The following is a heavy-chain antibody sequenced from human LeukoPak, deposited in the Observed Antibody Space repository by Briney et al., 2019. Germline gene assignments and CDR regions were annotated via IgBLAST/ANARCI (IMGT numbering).Heavy chain of an antibody. V-gene: IGHV4-38-2*02. Sequence: SETLSLTCTVSGYSISSGYYWGWIRQPPGKGLEWIGSIYYSGSTYYNPSLKSRVTISLDTSKNQFSLKLASVTAADTAVYYCARVRGAWGAYNWFDPWGQGTLVTVSS. CDR3: ARVRGAWGAYNWFDP. CDR2: IYYSGST. J-gene: IGHJ5*02. D-gene: IGHD3-16*01. CDR1: GYSISSGYY.